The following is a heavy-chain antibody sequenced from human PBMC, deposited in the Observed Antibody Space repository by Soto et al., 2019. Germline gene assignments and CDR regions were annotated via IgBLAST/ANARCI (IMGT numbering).Heavy chain of an antibody. CDR1: GFTFSSDS. CDR3: ARVTDYYESSGYFDY. V-gene: IGHV3-7*01. CDR2: IKQDGSEK. Sequence: GESLRISCADSGFTFSSDSMSWVRQDPGKGLEWVANIKQDGSEKYYVDSVKGRFTISRDNAKNSLNLQMNSLRAEDTAVYYCARVTDYYESSGYFDYWGQGT. D-gene: IGHD3-22*01. J-gene: IGHJ4*02.